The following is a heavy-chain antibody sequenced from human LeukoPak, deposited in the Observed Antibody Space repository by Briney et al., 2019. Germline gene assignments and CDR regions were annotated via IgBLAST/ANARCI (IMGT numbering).Heavy chain of an antibody. CDR1: GYTFTGYY. CDR3: ATGYCSSTSCYYFDY. CDR2: INPNSGGT. J-gene: IGHJ4*02. V-gene: IGHV1-2*02. Sequence: ASVKVSCKASGYTFTGYYMHWVRQAPGQGLEWMGWINPNSGGTNYAQKLQGRVTMTTDTSTSTAYMELRSLRSDDTAVYYCATGYCSSTSCYYFDYWGQGTLVTVSS. D-gene: IGHD2-2*01.